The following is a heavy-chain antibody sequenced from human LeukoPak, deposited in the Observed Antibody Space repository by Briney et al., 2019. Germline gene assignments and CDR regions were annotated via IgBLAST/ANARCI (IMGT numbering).Heavy chain of an antibody. CDR3: ARYCSSTSCILRGFDY. J-gene: IGHJ4*02. CDR1: VYSFTIGHY. CDR2: IYHTGST. Sequence: SETLSLTCSVSVYSFTIGHYWGWIRQPPGKGLEWIGNIYHTGSTHYNPSLKGRVTISVDTSKNQFSLKLSSVTAADTAVYYCARYCSSTSCILRGFDYWGQGTLVTVSS. V-gene: IGHV4-38-2*01. D-gene: IGHD2-2*01.